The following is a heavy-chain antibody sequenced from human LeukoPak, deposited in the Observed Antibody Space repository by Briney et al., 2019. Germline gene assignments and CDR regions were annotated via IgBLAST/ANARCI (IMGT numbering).Heavy chain of an antibody. CDR2: INHSGST. D-gene: IGHD1-7*01. CDR3: ARARYNWNSGFCRFDP. CDR1: GGSFSGYY. V-gene: IGHV4-34*01. J-gene: IGHJ5*02. Sequence: SETLSLTCAVYGGSFSGYYWSWIRQPPGKGQEWIGEINHSGSTNYNPSLKSRVTISVDTSKNQFSLKLSSVTAADTAVYYCARARYNWNSGFCRFDPWGQGTLVTVSS.